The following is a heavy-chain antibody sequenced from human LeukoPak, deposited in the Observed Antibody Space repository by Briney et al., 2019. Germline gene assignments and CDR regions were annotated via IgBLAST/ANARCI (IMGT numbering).Heavy chain of an antibody. J-gene: IGHJ6*02. CDR2: INPNSGGT. CDR3: ARGCSGGSCQYYYGMDV. V-gene: IGHV1-2*02. D-gene: IGHD2-15*01. Sequence: AASVKVSCKASGYTFTGYYMHWVRQAPGQGLEWMGWINPNSGGTNYAQKFQGRVTMTRDTSISTAYMELSRLRSDDTAVYYCARGCSGGSCQYYYGMDVWGQGTTVTVSS. CDR1: GYTFTGYY.